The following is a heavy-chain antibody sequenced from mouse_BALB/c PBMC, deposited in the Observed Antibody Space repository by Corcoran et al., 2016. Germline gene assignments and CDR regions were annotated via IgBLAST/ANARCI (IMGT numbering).Heavy chain of an antibody. D-gene: IGHD2-4*01. V-gene: IGHV1-9*01. J-gene: IGHJ3*01. Sequence: QVQLQQSGAELMKPGASVKISCKATGYTFSSYWIEWVKQRPGHGLEWIGEILPGSGSTNYTEKLTGKATFTADTSSNTAYMQLSSLTSEDSAVYYCARYDYSAWLAYWGQGTLVTVSA. CDR2: ILPGSGST. CDR3: ARYDYSAWLAY. CDR1: GYTFSSYW.